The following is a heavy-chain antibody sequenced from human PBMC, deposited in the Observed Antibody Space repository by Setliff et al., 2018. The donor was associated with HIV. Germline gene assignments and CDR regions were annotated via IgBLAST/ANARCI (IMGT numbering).Heavy chain of an antibody. D-gene: IGHD2-15*01. Sequence: PSETLSLTCAVSDDSFSNYDWTWIRQSPGKTLEWIGYISSSGITNYNPSLRSRVTISIETSNTHFSLWLRSVTAAGTATYFCARLGRAIDDGGSSLRLDFWGQGMLVTVSS. CDR3: ARLGRAIDDGGSSLRLDF. J-gene: IGHJ4*02. CDR1: DDSFSNYD. CDR2: ISSSGIT. V-gene: IGHV4-4*09.